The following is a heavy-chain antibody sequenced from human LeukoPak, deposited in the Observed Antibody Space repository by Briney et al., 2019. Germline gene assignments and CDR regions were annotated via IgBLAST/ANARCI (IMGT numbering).Heavy chain of an antibody. CDR1: GYIFTTNS. CDR3: TRAVGSGYTTDA. Sequence: ASVEVSCKASGYIFTTNSLVWVRQDPGQGLEWMGWINTNTGNPTYAQGFTGRFVFSLDTSVSTAYLQISSLKPEDSAVYYCTRAVGSGYTTDAWGQGTTVTVSS. V-gene: IGHV7-4-1*02. CDR2: INTNTGNP. J-gene: IGHJ6*02. D-gene: IGHD5-12*01.